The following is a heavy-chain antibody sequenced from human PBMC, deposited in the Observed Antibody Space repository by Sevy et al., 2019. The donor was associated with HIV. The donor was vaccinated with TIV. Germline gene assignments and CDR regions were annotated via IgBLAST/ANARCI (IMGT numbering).Heavy chain of an antibody. CDR1: GFTFSTQW. CDR3: AVGPY. CDR2: INQDGTIR. V-gene: IGHV3-7*01. J-gene: IGHJ4*02. D-gene: IGHD3-3*01. Sequence: GSLRLSCAGSGFTFSTQWMSWVRQAPGKELEWVANINQDGTIRTYVDSVEGRFTISRDNAKNSLYLEMNSLRAEDTALYYCAVGPYWGQGTVVTVSS.